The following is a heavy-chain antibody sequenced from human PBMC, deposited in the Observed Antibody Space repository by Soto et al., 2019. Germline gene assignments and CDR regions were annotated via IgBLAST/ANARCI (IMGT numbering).Heavy chain of an antibody. V-gene: IGHV3-23*01. CDR2: ISGSGGST. CDR1: GFTFSSYA. CDR3: AKSTGNHYYYYYMDV. J-gene: IGHJ6*03. Sequence: GGSLRLSCAASGFTFSSYAMSWVRQAPGKGLEWVSAISGSGGSTYYADSVKGRFTISRDNSKNTLYLQMNSLRAEDTAVYYCAKSTGNHYYYYYMDVWGKGTTVTVSS. D-gene: IGHD4-4*01.